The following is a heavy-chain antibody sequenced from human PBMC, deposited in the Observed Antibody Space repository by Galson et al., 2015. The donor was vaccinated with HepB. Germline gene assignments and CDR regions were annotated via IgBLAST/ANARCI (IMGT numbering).Heavy chain of an antibody. V-gene: IGHV3-23*01. CDR3: ARDQERTKQQLVEEGAFDI. J-gene: IGHJ3*02. CDR1: GFTFSSYA. D-gene: IGHD6-13*01. Sequence: SLRLSCAASGFTFSSYAMSWVRQAPGKGLEWVSAISGSGGSTYYADSVKGRFTISRDNSKNTLYLQMNSLRAEDTAVYYCARDQERTKQQLVEEGAFDIWGQGTMVTVSS. CDR2: ISGSGGST.